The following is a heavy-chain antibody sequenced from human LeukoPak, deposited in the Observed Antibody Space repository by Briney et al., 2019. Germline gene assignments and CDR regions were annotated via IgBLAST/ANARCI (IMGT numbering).Heavy chain of an antibody. Sequence: SETLSLTCAVYGGSFSGYHWSWIRQPPGKGLEWIGEINHGGSTNYNPSLKSRVTISVDTSKNQFSLKLSSVTAADTAVYYCATLTGDIWFGPPLWGQGTLVTVSS. CDR1: GGSFSGYH. V-gene: IGHV4-34*01. J-gene: IGHJ4*02. D-gene: IGHD3-10*01. CDR2: INHGGST. CDR3: ATLTGDIWFGPPL.